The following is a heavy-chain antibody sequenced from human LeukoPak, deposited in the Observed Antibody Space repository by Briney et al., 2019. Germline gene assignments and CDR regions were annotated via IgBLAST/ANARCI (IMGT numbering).Heavy chain of an antibody. V-gene: IGHV1-46*01. J-gene: IGHJ3*02. CDR1: GYTFTSYY. CDR2: INPSGGST. Sequence: ASVKVSCKASGYTFTSYYMHWVRQAPRQGLEWMGIINPSGGSTSYAQKLQGRVTMTTDTSTSTAYMELRSLRSDDTAVYYCARDLGGSKQQLVPLHHDAFDIWGQGTMVTVSS. CDR3: ARDLGGSKQQLVPLHHDAFDI. D-gene: IGHD6-13*01.